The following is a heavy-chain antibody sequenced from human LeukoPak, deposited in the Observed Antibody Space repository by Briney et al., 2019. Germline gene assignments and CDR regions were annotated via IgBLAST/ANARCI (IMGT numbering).Heavy chain of an antibody. CDR3: AKRADSSGYYIDY. J-gene: IGHJ4*02. CDR1: GFTFSSYG. D-gene: IGHD3-22*01. CDR2: ISYDGSNK. V-gene: IGHV3-30*18. Sequence: GGSLRLSCAASGFTFSSYGMHWVRQAPGKGLEWVAVISYDGSNKYYADSVKGRFTISRDNSKNTLYLQMNSLRAEDTAVYYCAKRADSSGYYIDYWGQGTLVTASS.